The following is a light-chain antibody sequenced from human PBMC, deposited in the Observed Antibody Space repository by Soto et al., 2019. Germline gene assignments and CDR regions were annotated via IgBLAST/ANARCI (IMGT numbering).Light chain of an antibody. CDR2: DTS. CDR3: QQYQHSPRT. V-gene: IGKV3-20*01. CDR1: QSVGGNS. Sequence: ETVLTQSPGTLSLSPGERATVSCRASQSVGGNSLAWYQQRPGQATRLLIYDTSKRATGIPDRFSGSGSGTDFTLTISRLEPANFAVYYCQQYQHSPRTFGQGTKVEIK. J-gene: IGKJ1*01.